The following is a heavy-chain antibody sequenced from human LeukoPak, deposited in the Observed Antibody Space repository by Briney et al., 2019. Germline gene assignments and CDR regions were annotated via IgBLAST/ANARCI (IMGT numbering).Heavy chain of an antibody. CDR1: GFTFSSYW. D-gene: IGHD1-26*01. V-gene: IGHV3-7*01. Sequence: GGPLRLSCAASGFTFSSYWMSWVRQAPGKALEWVANIKQDRSEIYYVDSVKGRFTISRDNAKNSLYLQMNSLRAEDTAVYYCARVVVGATNYFDYWGQGTLVTVSS. CDR3: ARVVVGATNYFDY. CDR2: IKQDRSEI. J-gene: IGHJ4*02.